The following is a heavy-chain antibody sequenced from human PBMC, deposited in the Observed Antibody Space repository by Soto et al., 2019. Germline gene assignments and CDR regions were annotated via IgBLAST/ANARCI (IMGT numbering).Heavy chain of an antibody. CDR2: IYYSGST. D-gene: IGHD6-6*01. CDR1: GGSISSGGYY. V-gene: IGHV4-31*03. J-gene: IGHJ4*02. Sequence: TLSLTCTVSGGSISSGGYYWSWIRQHPGKGLEWIGYIYYSGSTYYNPSLKSRVTISVDTSKNQFSLKLSSVTAADTAVYYCAREGAARPPDYWGQGTLVTVSS. CDR3: AREGAARPPDY.